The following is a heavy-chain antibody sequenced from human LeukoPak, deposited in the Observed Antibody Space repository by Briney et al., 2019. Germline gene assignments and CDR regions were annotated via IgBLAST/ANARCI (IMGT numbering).Heavy chain of an antibody. CDR1: GYTLTELS. V-gene: IGHV1-24*01. J-gene: IGHJ5*02. Sequence: ASVKVSCKVSGYTLTELSMHWVRQAPGKGLEWMGGFDPEDGETIYAQKFQGRVTMTTDTSTSTAYMELRSLTSDDTAVYYCARDATGRSPYENPFDPWGQGTLVTVSS. CDR3: ARDATGRSPYENPFDP. CDR2: FDPEDGET. D-gene: IGHD1-26*01.